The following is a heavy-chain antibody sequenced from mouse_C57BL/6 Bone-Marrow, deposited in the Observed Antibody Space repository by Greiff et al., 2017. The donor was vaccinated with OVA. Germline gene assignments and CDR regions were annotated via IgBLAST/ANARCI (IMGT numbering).Heavy chain of an antibody. Sequence: EVKLMESGPGLVKPSQSLSLTCSVTGYSITSGYYWNWIRQFPGNKLQWMGYISYDGSNNYNPSLKNRISITRDTSKNQFFLKLNSVTTEDTATYYCARGGLYYGNYVYYYAMDYWGQGTSVTVST. CDR1: GYSITSGYY. J-gene: IGHJ4*01. CDR3: ARGGLYYGNYVYYYAMDY. V-gene: IGHV3-6*01. CDR2: ISYDGSN. D-gene: IGHD2-1*01.